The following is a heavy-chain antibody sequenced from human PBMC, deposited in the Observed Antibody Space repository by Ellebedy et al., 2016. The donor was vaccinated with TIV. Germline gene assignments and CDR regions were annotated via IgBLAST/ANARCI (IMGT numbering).Heavy chain of an antibody. CDR3: ASRLQKSSSWYYFDY. D-gene: IGHD6-13*01. CDR1: GYSFTSYW. CDR2: IYPGDSDT. Sequence: PGGSLRLSCTGSGYSFTSYWIGWARQMPGKGLEWMGIIYPGDSDTRYSPSFQGQVTISADKSISTAYLQWSSLKASDTAMYYCASRLQKSSSWYYFDYWGQGTLVTVSS. J-gene: IGHJ4*02. V-gene: IGHV5-51*01.